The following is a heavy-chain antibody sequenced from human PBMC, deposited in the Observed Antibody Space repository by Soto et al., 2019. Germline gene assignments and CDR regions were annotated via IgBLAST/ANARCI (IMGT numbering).Heavy chain of an antibody. CDR1: GFTFSNAW. V-gene: IGHV3-15*01. D-gene: IGHD2-15*01. Sequence: EVQLVESGGGLVKPGGSLRLSCAASGFTFSNAWMSWVRQAPGKGLEWVGRIKSKTDGGTTDYAAPVKGRFTISRDDSKNTLYLQMNSLKTEDTAVYYCTTRIFQNKRMDVWGKGTTVTVSS. J-gene: IGHJ6*03. CDR3: TTRIFQNKRMDV. CDR2: IKSKTDGGTT.